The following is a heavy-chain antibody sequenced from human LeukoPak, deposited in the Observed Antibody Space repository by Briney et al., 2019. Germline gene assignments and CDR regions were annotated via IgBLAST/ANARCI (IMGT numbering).Heavy chain of an antibody. CDR2: IYNSGNT. D-gene: IGHD3-22*01. CDR3: ARANFPYESSGYYFDY. J-gene: IGHJ4*02. CDR1: SGFISSYY. Sequence: SETLSLPCTVSSGFISSYYWSCIRQPAGKGLEGIGRIYNSGNTNYNTSLKSRVTTSVDTSKNQLSLKLSSVTAADTAVYYCARANFPYESSGYYFDYWGQGTLVTVSS. V-gene: IGHV4-4*07.